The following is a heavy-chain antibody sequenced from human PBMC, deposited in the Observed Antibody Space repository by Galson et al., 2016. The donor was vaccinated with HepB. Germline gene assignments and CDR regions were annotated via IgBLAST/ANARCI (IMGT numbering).Heavy chain of an antibody. Sequence: QSGAEVKKPGESLKISCKGSGYMFTVYWIGWVRQMPGKGLDWMGVIYPGESDARYSPSFQGQVTISADNSISTAYLQWSSLKASDTAMYYCVRHRRGDHGANIFGWGYGLRTYPFELDYWGQGTLVTVSS. J-gene: IGHJ4*02. CDR3: VRHRRGDHGANIFGWGYGLRTYPFELDY. V-gene: IGHV5-51*01. CDR1: GYMFTVYW. D-gene: IGHD4-23*01. CDR2: IYPGESDA.